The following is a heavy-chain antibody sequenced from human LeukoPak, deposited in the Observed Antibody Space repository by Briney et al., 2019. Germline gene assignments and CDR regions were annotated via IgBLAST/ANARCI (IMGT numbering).Heavy chain of an antibody. D-gene: IGHD4-17*01. CDR2: IYYSGST. CDR3: AREGYGDYAYFDY. Sequence: ASETLSLTCTVSGGSISSSSYYWGWIRQPPGKGLEWIGSIYYSGSTYYNPSLKSRVTISVDTSKNQFSLKLSSVTAADTAVYYCAREGYGDYAYFDYWGQGTLVTVSS. CDR1: GGSISSSSYY. J-gene: IGHJ4*02. V-gene: IGHV4-39*07.